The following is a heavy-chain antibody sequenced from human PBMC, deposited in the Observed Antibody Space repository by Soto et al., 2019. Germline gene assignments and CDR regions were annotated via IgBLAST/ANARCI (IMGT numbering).Heavy chain of an antibody. CDR2: IIPIFGTA. CDR3: ARGWGYDSNDYYYAY. J-gene: IGHJ4*02. Sequence: QVQLVQSGAGVRKPGSSVKVSCKASGGTFSRHALSWVRQAPGQGLEWMGGIIPIFGTANHAQKFQGRVTIIADESRSTVYMELSSLRSEDTAMYYCARGWGYDSNDYYYAYWGQGTLVIVSS. CDR1: GGTFSRHA. V-gene: IGHV1-69*01. D-gene: IGHD3-22*01.